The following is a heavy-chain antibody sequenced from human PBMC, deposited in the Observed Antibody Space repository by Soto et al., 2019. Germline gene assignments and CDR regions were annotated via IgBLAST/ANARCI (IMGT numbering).Heavy chain of an antibody. D-gene: IGHD2-2*01. Sequence: GGSLRLSCTVSGFYFNNYGINWVRQPPGKGLEWVSSVTKSDYTYYSDSVKGRFTISRDNAKNSVSLQMNSLRAEDTAVYYCAREDSIIIPAVSDFWGQGTLVTVSS. V-gene: IGHV3-21*01. CDR1: GFYFNNYG. CDR2: VTKSDYT. CDR3: AREDSIIIPAVSDF. J-gene: IGHJ4*02.